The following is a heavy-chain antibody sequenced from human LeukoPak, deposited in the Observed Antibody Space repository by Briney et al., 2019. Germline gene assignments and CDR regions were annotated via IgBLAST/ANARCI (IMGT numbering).Heavy chain of an antibody. Sequence: ASVKVSCKASGYTFSGYYIHWVRQAPGQGLEWMGWMNPHTGNTGFAQKFQGRVTLTTDTSINTAYMELSNLTSDDTAVYFCTRKPFPGNYWGQGSLVTVSS. CDR1: GYTFSGYY. J-gene: IGHJ4*02. V-gene: IGHV1-8*02. D-gene: IGHD3-10*01. CDR3: TRKPFPGNY. CDR2: MNPHTGNT.